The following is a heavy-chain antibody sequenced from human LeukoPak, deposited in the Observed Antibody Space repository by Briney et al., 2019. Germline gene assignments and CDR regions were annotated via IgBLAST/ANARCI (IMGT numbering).Heavy chain of an antibody. CDR3: ARDTAARLDY. J-gene: IGHJ4*02. CDR1: GFTFGSYS. Sequence: PGGSLRLSCAASGFTFGSYSMNWVRQAPGKGLEWVSSISSSSSYIYYADSVKGRFTISRDNAKNSLYLQMNSPRAEDTAVYYCARDTAARLDYWGQGTLVTVSS. D-gene: IGHD6-6*01. CDR2: ISSSSSYI. V-gene: IGHV3-21*01.